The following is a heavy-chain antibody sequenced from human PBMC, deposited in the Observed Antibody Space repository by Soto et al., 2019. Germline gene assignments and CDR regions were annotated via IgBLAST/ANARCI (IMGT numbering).Heavy chain of an antibody. CDR3: ARDFVEVCGRSGGSCYPINNWFDP. V-gene: IGHV3-21*01. J-gene: IGHJ5*02. CDR2: ISSSSSYI. CDR1: GFTFSSYS. Sequence: GGSLRLSCAASGFTFSSYSMNWVRQAPGKGLEWVSSISSSSSYIYYADSVKGRFTISRDNAKNSLYLQMNSLRAEDTAVYYCARDFVEVCGRSGGSCYPINNWFDPWGQGTLVTVSS. D-gene: IGHD2-15*01.